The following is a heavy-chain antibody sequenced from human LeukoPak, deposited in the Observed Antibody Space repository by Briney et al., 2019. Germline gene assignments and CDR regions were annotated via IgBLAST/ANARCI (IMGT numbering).Heavy chain of an antibody. CDR2: INPSGGST. CDR1: GGTFSSYA. V-gene: IGHV1-46*03. D-gene: IGHD2-2*02. CDR3: ARDAYCSSTSCYIRNFDY. J-gene: IGHJ4*02. Sequence: ASVKVSCKASGGTFSSYAINWVRQAPGQGLEWMGIINPSGGSTSYAQKFQGRVTMTRDTSTSTVYMELSSLRSEDTAVYYCARDAYCSSTSCYIRNFDYWGQGTLVTVSS.